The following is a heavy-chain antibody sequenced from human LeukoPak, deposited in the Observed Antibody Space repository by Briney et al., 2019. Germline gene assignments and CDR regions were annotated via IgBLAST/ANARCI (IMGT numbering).Heavy chain of an antibody. J-gene: IGHJ4*02. Sequence: GGSLRLSCAASGFTFSSYGMHWVRQAPGKGLEWVAVISYDGSNKYYADSVKGRFTISRDNSKNTLYLQMNSLRAEDTAVYYCAKEAKSGYHFDYWGQGTVVTVSS. CDR2: ISYDGSNK. D-gene: IGHD3-22*01. CDR3: AKEAKSGYHFDY. V-gene: IGHV3-30*18. CDR1: GFTFSSYG.